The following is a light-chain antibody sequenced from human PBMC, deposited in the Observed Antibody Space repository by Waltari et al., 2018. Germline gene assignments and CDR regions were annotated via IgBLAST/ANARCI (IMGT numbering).Light chain of an antibody. CDR2: EGS. CDR1: SSDVGTYNL. CDR3: CSYVSSGTLM. J-gene: IGLJ3*02. Sequence: QSALTQPASVSGSPGQSITISCTGTSSDVGTYNLVSWYQEHPGKAPKLIIYEGSKRPSAISTRFSGSKSGNTASLTISGLQAEDEADYYCCSYVSSGTLMFGGGTKLTVL. V-gene: IGLV2-23*01.